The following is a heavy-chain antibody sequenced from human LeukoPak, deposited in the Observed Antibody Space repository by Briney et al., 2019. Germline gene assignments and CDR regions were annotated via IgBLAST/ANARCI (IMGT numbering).Heavy chain of an antibody. CDR2: IYYSGST. D-gene: IGHD4-17*01. Sequence: PSETLSLTCAVYGGSFNGDYWSWVRQPPGKGLEWIGYIYYSGSTNYNPSLKSRVTISVDTSKNQFSLKLSSVTAADTAVYYCARDRVYGDSLAFDIWGQGTMVTVSS. J-gene: IGHJ3*02. V-gene: IGHV4-59*01. CDR3: ARDRVYGDSLAFDI. CDR1: GGSFNGDY.